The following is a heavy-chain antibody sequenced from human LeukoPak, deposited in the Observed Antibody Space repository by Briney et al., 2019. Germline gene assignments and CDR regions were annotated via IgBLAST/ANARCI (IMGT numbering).Heavy chain of an antibody. CDR3: SRGEGDDY. J-gene: IGHJ4*02. D-gene: IGHD3-10*01. V-gene: IGHV3-7*01. CDR2: INGDESEK. Sequence: GGSLRLFCAASGFTFSSYWMSWVRQASGKGLEGVANINGDESEKYYVDSVKARFTISRDNAKNSLYLQMNSLRVDDTAIYYCSRGEGDDYWGQGTLVTVSS. CDR1: GFTFSSYW.